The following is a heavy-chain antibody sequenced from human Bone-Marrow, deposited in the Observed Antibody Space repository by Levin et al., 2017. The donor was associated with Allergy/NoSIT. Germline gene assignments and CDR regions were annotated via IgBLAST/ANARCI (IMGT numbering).Heavy chain of an antibody. V-gene: IGHV4-4*02. J-gene: IGHJ4*02. CDR3: ATQPLHYFDANGDIDYFDY. D-gene: IGHD2-8*01. CDR1: GGSIKTTNW. Sequence: PGGSLRLSCAVSGGSIKTTNWWSWVRQPPGKGLEWIGEIFHAGNTNYNPSLKSQVTISVDESKNQFSLKLNSVTAADTAVYYCATQPLHYFDANGDIDYFDYWGPGTLVTVSS. CDR2: IFHAGNT.